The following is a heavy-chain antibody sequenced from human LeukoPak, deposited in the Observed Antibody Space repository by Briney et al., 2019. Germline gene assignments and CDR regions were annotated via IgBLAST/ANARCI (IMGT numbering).Heavy chain of an antibody. D-gene: IGHD6-13*01. CDR2: IYHSGST. J-gene: IGHJ5*02. CDR1: GGSISSGGYY. CDR3: AAGIGIAVAGLWFDP. V-gene: IGHV4-30-2*01. Sequence: SETLSLTCTVSGGSISSGGYYWSWIRQPPGKGLEWIGYIYHSGSTYYNPSLKSRVTISVDRSKNQFSLKLSSVTAADTAVYYCAAGIGIAVAGLWFDPWGQGTLVTVSS.